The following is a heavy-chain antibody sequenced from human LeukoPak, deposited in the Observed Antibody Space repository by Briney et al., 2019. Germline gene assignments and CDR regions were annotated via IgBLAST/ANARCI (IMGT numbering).Heavy chain of an antibody. J-gene: IGHJ4*02. Sequence: PSETLSLTCTVSGGSINSYYWSWIRQPAGKGLEWIGRNYSSGSTNYNPSLKSRVTMSVNTSKNQFSLKLSSVTAADTAFYYCARDRDYGGIDYWGQGTLVTVSS. CDR3: ARDRDYGGIDY. CDR1: GGSINSYY. CDR2: NYSSGST. D-gene: IGHD4/OR15-4a*01. V-gene: IGHV4-4*07.